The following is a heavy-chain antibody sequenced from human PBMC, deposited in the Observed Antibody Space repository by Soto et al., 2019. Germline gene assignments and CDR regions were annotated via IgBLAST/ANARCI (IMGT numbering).Heavy chain of an antibody. CDR3: AFGWLSYPDFGLDG. CDR1: GGSFSAYA. J-gene: IGHJ6*02. Sequence: QVQVVQSGAEVEKPGSSVKVSCRASGGSFSAYALSWVRQAPGQGLEWMGGIIPVFGTTNYARKLQGRLSVSADRGTRTASTYMVLSCMRSEEMDIYYCAFGWLSYPDFGLDGCGRGTMVIGS. V-gene: IGHV1-69*06. D-gene: IGHD3-10*01. CDR2: IIPVFGTT.